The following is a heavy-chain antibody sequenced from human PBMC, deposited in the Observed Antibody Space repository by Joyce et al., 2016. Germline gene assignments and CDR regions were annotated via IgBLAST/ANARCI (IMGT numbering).Heavy chain of an antibody. V-gene: IGHV1-2*02. D-gene: IGHD3-3*01. CDR2: VNPNSGDT. CDR3: ARERRDFWSGYYTSDIDY. CDR1: GYTYSGYY. J-gene: IGHJ4*02. Sequence: QVQLVQSGAEVKKLGASVKVSCKASGYTYSGYYMHWVRQAPGQGLEWMGWVNPNSGDTDYAQKFQGRVTMSSDTSISTAYMELSRLRSDDTAVYFCARERRDFWSGYYTSDIDYWGQGTLVTVSS.